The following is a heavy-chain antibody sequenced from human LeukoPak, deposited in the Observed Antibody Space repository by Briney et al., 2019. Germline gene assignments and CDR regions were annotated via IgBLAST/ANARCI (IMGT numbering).Heavy chain of an antibody. CDR1: GYSISSGYF. Sequence: PSETLSLTCGVSGYSISSGYFWVWIRQPPGKGLEWIGSVYHTGATYYNPSLRSPVTKSVDTSKNQFSLELNSVTAADTAVYYCARDLGLTISANWFDPWGQGTLVTVSS. CDR3: ARDLGLTISANWFDP. V-gene: IGHV4-38-2*02. J-gene: IGHJ5*02. CDR2: VYHTGAT. D-gene: IGHD3-9*01.